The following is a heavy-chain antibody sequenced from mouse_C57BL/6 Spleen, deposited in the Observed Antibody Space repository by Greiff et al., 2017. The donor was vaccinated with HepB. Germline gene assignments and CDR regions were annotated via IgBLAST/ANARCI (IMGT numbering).Heavy chain of an antibody. Sequence: QVQLQQPGAELVKPGASVKMSCKASGYTFTSYWITWVKQRPGQGLEWIGDIYPGSGSTNYNEKFKSKATLTVDTSSSTAYMQLSSLTSEDSAVDYCARQLRHHLYFGYWGQGTTLTVSS. CDR1: GYTFTSYW. D-gene: IGHD3-2*02. CDR3: ARQLRHHLYFGY. CDR2: IYPGSGST. V-gene: IGHV1-55*01. J-gene: IGHJ2*01.